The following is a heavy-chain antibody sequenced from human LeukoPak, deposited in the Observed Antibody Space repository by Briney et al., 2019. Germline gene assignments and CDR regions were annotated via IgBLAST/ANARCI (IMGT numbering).Heavy chain of an antibody. J-gene: IGHJ5*02. CDR1: GYTFTSYD. V-gene: IGHV1-8*01. Sequence: ASVKVSCKASGYTFTSYDINWVRQATGQGLEWMGWMNPNSGNTGYAQKFQGRVTMTRNTSISTAYMELSSLRSEDTAVYYCARADRKSIAARPGASQFDPWGQGTLVTVSS. CDR2: MNPNSGNT. D-gene: IGHD6-6*01. CDR3: ARADRKSIAARPGASQFDP.